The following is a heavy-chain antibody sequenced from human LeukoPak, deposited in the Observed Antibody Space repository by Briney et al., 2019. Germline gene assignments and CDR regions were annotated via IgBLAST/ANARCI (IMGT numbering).Heavy chain of an antibody. J-gene: IGHJ5*01. D-gene: IGHD2-21*02. CDR3: ARMALEGGDSIGFDS. V-gene: IGHV1-2*02. Sequence: ASVKVSCKASGYTFTDYFIHWVRQAPGQGLEWMGWINPNIGDASYAQKFQDRVTMTRDRSINTAYMELSRLTSDDTAVYYCARMALEGGDSIGFDSGGQGTLVTVSS. CDR1: GYTFTDYF. CDR2: INPNIGDA.